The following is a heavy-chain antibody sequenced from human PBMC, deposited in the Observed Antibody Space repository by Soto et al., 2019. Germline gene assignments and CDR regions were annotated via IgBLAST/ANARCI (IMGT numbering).Heavy chain of an antibody. CDR2: IYHNGRP. Sequence: SETLSLTCTVSGDSVTSVDYYWTWVRQPPGKGLDWIGYIYHNGRPHYKSSLQSRLTRSLDTSKNEFSLRLKSLTAAETAVYYCDRVRSYGMDVWGQGTTVTVSS. J-gene: IGHJ6*02. V-gene: IGHV4-30-4*01. CDR3: DRVRSYGMDV. D-gene: IGHD3-10*01. CDR1: GDSVTSVDYY.